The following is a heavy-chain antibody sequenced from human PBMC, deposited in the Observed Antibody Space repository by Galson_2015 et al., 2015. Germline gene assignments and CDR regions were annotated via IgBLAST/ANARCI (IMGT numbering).Heavy chain of an antibody. V-gene: IGHV3-15*01. J-gene: IGHJ6*03. D-gene: IGHD4-17*01. CDR1: GFTFSNAW. CDR3: TTDLGDYSYYYYMDV. CDR2: IKSKTDGGTT. Sequence: SLRLSCAASGFTFSNAWMSWVRQAPGKGLEWVGRIKSKTDGGTTDYAAPVKGRFTISRDDSKNTLYLQMNSLKTEDTAVYYCTTDLGDYSYYYYMDVWGKGTTVTVSS.